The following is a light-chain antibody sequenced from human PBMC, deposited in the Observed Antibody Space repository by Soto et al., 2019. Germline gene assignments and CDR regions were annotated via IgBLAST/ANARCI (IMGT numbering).Light chain of an antibody. Sequence: DIVLTQSPGTLSLSPGERATLSCRASQSVSSSYLAWYQQKPGQAPRLLIYGASSRATGIPDGFSGSGSGTDFTLTVSRLEPEDFAVYYCQQYGSSPRTFGQGTRLEIK. V-gene: IGKV3-20*01. J-gene: IGKJ5*01. CDR2: GAS. CDR3: QQYGSSPRT. CDR1: QSVSSSY.